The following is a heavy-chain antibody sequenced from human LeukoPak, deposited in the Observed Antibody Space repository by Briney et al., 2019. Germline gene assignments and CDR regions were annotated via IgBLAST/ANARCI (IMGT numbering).Heavy chain of an antibody. Sequence: GASVKVSCKASGYTFTSYYMHWVRQAPGQGLEWMGIINPSGGSTSYAQKFQGRVTMTRDTSTSTVYMELSSLRSEDTAVYYCARDGYGSSSSAVPFDYWGQGTLVTVSS. CDR1: GYTFTSYY. D-gene: IGHD6-6*01. CDR2: INPSGGST. CDR3: ARDGYGSSSSAVPFDY. J-gene: IGHJ4*02. V-gene: IGHV1-46*01.